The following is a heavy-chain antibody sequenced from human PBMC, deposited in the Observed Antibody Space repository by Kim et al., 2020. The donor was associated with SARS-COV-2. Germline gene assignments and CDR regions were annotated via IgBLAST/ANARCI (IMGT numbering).Heavy chain of an antibody. V-gene: IGHV3-49*02. Sequence: YAETVKGRFIISRDDSKSIAYLQMNSLKTEDTAVYYCTRDEYGTATSFDPWGQGALVIVSS. CDR3: TRDEYGTATSFDP. J-gene: IGHJ5*02. D-gene: IGHD3-10*01.